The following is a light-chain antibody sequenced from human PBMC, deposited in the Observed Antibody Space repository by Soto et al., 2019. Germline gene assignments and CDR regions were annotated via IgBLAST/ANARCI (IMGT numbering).Light chain of an antibody. V-gene: IGKV1-9*01. CDR2: AAS. Sequence: DIQLTQSPSFLSASVGARVTITCRASQGISSYLAWYQQKPGKAPKLLIYAASTLQSGVPSRFGGSGSGTEFTLTSSSLPPEYFETYYCQQLNSYPITGGQGTRLEIK. CDR1: QGISSY. CDR3: QQLNSYPIT. J-gene: IGKJ5*01.